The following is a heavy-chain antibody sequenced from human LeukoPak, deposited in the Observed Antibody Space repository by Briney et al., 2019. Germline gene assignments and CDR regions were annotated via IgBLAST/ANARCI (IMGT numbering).Heavy chain of an antibody. Sequence: SETLSLTCTVSGGSITGYYWSWIRQPAGKGLEWIGRIYTGVSTEYNPSLKSRVTVSVDTSKNQFSLKLRSVTAADTAVYYCARDSIGITAAGTNWGHGTLVTVSS. D-gene: IGHD6-13*01. CDR3: ARDSIGITAAGTN. V-gene: IGHV4-4*07. J-gene: IGHJ4*01. CDR2: IYTGVST. CDR1: GGSITGYY.